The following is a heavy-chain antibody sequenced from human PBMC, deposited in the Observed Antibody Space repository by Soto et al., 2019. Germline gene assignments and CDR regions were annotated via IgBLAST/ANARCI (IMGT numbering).Heavy chain of an antibody. CDR3: AADSPNEENDAFYI. V-gene: IGHV1-46*03. CDR2: IHPSGGIT. CDR1: GYTSTTYY. J-gene: IGHJ3*02. D-gene: IGHD1-1*01. Sequence: ASVKVSCKASGYTSTTYYIHWVRQAPGQGLEWMGIIHPSGGITNYAQKFQGRVTMTRDTSTNTVYMELSSLRSDDTAVYYCAADSPNEENDAFYIRAQRTMVPVSS.